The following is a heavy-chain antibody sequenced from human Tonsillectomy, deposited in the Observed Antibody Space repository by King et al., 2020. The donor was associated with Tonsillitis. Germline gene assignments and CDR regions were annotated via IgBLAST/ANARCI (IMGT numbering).Heavy chain of an antibody. CDR1: GFNFNNAW. V-gene: IGHV3-15*01. J-gene: IGHJ3*01. D-gene: IGHD3-22*01. CDR3: TMYPLSDRSGYFDV. Sequence: VQLVESGGGLVKPGGSLRLSCATSGFNFNNAWMTWVRQAPGKGLEWIGRIKSKTDGGTIDYAAPVKGRFTISRDDSKNTLYLQTNTLKTEDTAMYFCTMYPLSDRSGYFDVWGQGTVVTVSS. CDR2: IKSKTDGGTI.